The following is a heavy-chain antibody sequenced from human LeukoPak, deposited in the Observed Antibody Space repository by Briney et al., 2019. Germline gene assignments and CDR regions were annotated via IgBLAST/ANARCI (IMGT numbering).Heavy chain of an antibody. J-gene: IGHJ4*02. D-gene: IGHD1-26*01. V-gene: IGHV1-18*01. CDR2: ISAYYGNT. CDR3: AEVGKYNS. Sequence: ASVKVSCKASGHTSTIYGISWVRQAPGQGLEWMGWISAYYGNTNYAQKLQDRVIMTTDKSTSTVYMELRSLRSDDTAFYYCAEVGKYNSWGQGTLVTVSS. CDR1: GHTSTIYG.